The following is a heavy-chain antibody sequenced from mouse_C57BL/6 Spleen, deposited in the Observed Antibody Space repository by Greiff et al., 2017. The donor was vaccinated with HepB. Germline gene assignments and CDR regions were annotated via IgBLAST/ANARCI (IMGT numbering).Heavy chain of an antibody. J-gene: IGHJ4*01. CDR3: AKQDSSYAMDY. D-gene: IGHD3-2*01. CDR1: GYTFTDYN. V-gene: IGHV1-18*01. CDR2: INPNNGGT. Sequence: EVKLMESGPELVKPGASVKIPCKASGYTFTDYNMDWVKQSHGKSLEWIGDINPNNGGTIYNQKFKGKATLTVDKSSSTAYMELRSLTSEDTAVYYCAKQDSSYAMDYWGQGTSVTVSS.